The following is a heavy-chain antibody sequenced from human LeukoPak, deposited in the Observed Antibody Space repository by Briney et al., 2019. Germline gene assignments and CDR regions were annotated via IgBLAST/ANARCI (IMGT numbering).Heavy chain of an antibody. D-gene: IGHD5-12*01. J-gene: IGHJ6*02. V-gene: IGHV3-23*01. CDR2: ISGSGGSR. CDR3: AKGGGYDYYYYGMDV. CDR1: GFMFSSYA. Sequence: GGSLRLSCAASGFMFSSYAMSWVRQAPGKGLGWVSAISGSGGSRYYADSVKGRFTISRDNSKNTLYLQMNSLRAEDTAVYYCAKGGGYDYYYYGMDVWGQGTTVTVSS.